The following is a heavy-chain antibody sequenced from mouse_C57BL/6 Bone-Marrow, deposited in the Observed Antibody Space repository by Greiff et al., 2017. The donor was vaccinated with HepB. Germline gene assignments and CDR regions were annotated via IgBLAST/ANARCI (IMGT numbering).Heavy chain of an antibody. D-gene: IGHD2-3*01. CDR1: GFTFNTYA. V-gene: IGHV10-3*01. J-gene: IGHJ2*01. CDR2: IRSKSSNYAT. Sequence: EVMLVESGGGLVQPKGSLKLSCAASGFTFNTYAMHWVRQAPGKGLEWVARIRSKSSNYATYYADSVKDRFTISRDDSQSMLYLQMNNLKTEDTAMYYCVRARWLLRGVYFDYWGQGTTLTVSS. CDR3: VRARWLLRGVYFDY.